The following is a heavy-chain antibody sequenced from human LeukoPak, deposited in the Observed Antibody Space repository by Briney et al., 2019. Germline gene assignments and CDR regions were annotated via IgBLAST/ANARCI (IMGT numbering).Heavy chain of an antibody. Sequence: GGSLRLPCAASGFTFSSYAMHWVRQAPGKGLEWVAVISYDGSNKYYADSVKGRFTISRDNSKNMLYLQMNSLRAEDTAVYYCARDGVWGARGYFDYWGQGTLVTVSS. D-gene: IGHD3-16*01. V-gene: IGHV3-30-3*01. CDR2: ISYDGSNK. J-gene: IGHJ4*02. CDR1: GFTFSSYA. CDR3: ARDGVWGARGYFDY.